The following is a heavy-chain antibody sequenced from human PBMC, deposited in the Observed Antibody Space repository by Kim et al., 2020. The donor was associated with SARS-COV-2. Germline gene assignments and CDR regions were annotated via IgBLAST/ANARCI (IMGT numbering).Heavy chain of an antibody. J-gene: IGHJ6*02. CDR1: GTVSSYS. CDR2: TIPFFGTA. V-gene: IGHV1-69*01. Sequence: GTVSSYSINWVRQAPGQGLEWMGGTIPFFGTANYAQKFQGRVTVTADESTTTAYMELSRLRSEDTAVYYCVRGSSSAQDNHYFYGFDVWGQGTTVTVSS. CDR3: VRGSSSAQDNHYFYGFDV.